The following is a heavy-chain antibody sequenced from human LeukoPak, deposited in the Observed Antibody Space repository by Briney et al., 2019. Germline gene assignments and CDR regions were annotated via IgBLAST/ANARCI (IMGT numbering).Heavy chain of an antibody. J-gene: IGHJ5*02. D-gene: IGHD3-22*01. Sequence: SETLSLTCAVYGGSFSGYYWSWIRQPPEKGLEWIGEINHSGSTNYNPSLKSRVTISVDTSKNQFSLKLSSVTAADTAVYYCARGRYDSSGYYLRNWFDPWGQGTLVTVSS. CDR1: GGSFSGYY. CDR2: INHSGST. V-gene: IGHV4-34*01. CDR3: ARGRYDSSGYYLRNWFDP.